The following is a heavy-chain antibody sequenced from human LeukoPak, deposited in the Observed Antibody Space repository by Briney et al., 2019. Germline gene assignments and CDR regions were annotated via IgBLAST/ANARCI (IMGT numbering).Heavy chain of an antibody. CDR2: IKRDGSVK. CDR3: ASGSHCDF. Sequence: GGSLRLSCAASGFTFSSNWMSWGRQVPGKGREWVANIKRDGSVKQYAQSVKGRFTISRDNTRNSLDLQMSSLRAEATAVYYCASGSHCDFWGQGTLVTVSS. CDR1: GFTFSSNW. J-gene: IGHJ4*02. V-gene: IGHV3-7*01.